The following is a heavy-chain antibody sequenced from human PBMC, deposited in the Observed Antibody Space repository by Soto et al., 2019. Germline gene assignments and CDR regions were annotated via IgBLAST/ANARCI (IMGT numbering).Heavy chain of an antibody. V-gene: IGHV4-34*01. J-gene: IGHJ4*02. Sequence: SETLSLTCAVYGGSFSGYYWSWIRRPPGKGLEWIGEINHSGSTNYNPSLKSRVTISVDTSKNQFSLKLSSVTAADTAVYYCARGRYGEHGGGYWGQGTLVTVSS. CDR3: ARGRYGEHGGGY. CDR1: GGSFSGYY. D-gene: IGHD4-17*01. CDR2: INHSGST.